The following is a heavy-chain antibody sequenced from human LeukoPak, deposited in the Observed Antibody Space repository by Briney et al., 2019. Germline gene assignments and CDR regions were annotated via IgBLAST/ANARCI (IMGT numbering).Heavy chain of an antibody. CDR3: ARDGITILAYMDV. CDR2: ISSSSSYI. Sequence: GGSLRLSCAASGFTFSSYSMNWVRQAPGKELEWVSSISSSSSYIYYADSVKGRFTISRDNAKNSLYLQMNGLRAEDTAVYYCARDGITILAYMDVWGKGTTVTVSS. CDR1: GFTFSSYS. D-gene: IGHD3-3*01. J-gene: IGHJ6*03. V-gene: IGHV3-21*01.